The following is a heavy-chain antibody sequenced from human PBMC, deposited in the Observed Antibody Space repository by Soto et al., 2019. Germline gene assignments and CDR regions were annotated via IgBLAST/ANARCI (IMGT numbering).Heavy chain of an antibody. CDR2: LDWNDAE. J-gene: IGHJ4*02. CDR1: GFSINTGGVG. CDR3: AKRRAISNKLFFDH. D-gene: IGHD4-4*01. Sequence: QITLRESGPTLVKPTQTLTLSCTLSGFSINTGGVGVGWIRQPPGKAPAWLVLLDWNDAEWYSPSRRYRLSVTKDTSENRVVLTMTHLDPTDTGTYYCAKRRAISNKLFFDHWGQGALVTVSS. V-gene: IGHV2-5*01.